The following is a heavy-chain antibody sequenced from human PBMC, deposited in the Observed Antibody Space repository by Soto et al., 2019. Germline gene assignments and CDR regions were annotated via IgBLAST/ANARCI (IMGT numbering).Heavy chain of an antibody. CDR2: INPSGGST. D-gene: IGHD1-26*01. V-gene: IGHV1-46*03. J-gene: IGHJ6*03. CDR1: GGTFSSYA. CDR3: ARDLIRSTAYYMDV. Sequence: VKVSCKASGGTFSSYAISWVRQAPGQGLEWMGIINPSGGSTSYAQKFQGRVTMTRDTSTSTVYMELSSLRSEDTAVYYCARDLIRSTAYYMDVWGKGTTVTVSS.